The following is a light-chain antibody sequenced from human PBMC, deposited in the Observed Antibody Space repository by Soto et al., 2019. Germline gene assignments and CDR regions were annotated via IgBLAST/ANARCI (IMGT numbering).Light chain of an antibody. J-gene: IGLJ1*01. CDR3: YSYTSSSTYV. CDR1: SSDVGAYNY. Sequence: QSVLTQPASVSGSPGQSITISCSGTSSDVGAYNYVSWYQQHPAKAPKLMIYDVSNRPSGVSDRFSGSKSGNTASLTISGLQAEDEADYYCYSYTSSSTYVFGSGTKVNVL. V-gene: IGLV2-14*03. CDR2: DVS.